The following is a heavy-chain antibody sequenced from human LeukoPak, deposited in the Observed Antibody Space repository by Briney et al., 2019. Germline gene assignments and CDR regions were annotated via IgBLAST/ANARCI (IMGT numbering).Heavy chain of an antibody. Sequence: GGSLRLSCAASGFTFSGYAMTWVHKAPGRGLEWVSGISGSGDGTYYADSVTGRFTISRDNSKNTLYLQMNSLRAEDTAVYYCAKDWEYDSSGYYFDYWGQGTLVTVSS. CDR1: GFTFSGYA. J-gene: IGHJ4*02. CDR2: ISGSGDGT. V-gene: IGHV3-23*01. CDR3: AKDWEYDSSGYYFDY. D-gene: IGHD3-22*01.